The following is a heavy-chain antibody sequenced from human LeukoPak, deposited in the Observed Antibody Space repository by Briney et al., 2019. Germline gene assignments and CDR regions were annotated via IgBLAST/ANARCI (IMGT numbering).Heavy chain of an antibody. CDR2: ISGSGGST. J-gene: IGHJ4*02. CDR3: AKDGGGYSYGLADY. V-gene: IGHV3-23*01. D-gene: IGHD5-18*01. Sequence: PGGSLRFSCAASGFTFSSYAMSWVRQAPGKGLEWVSAISGSGGSTYYADSVKGRFTISRDNSKNTLYLQMNSLRAEDTAVYNCAKDGGGYSYGLADYWGQGTLVTVSS. CDR1: GFTFSSYA.